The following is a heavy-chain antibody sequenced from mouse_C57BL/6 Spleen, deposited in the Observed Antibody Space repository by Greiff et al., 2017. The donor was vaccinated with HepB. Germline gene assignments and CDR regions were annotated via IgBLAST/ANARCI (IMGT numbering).Heavy chain of an antibody. CDR1: GFTFSSYA. CDR2: ISSGGDYI. J-gene: IGHJ1*03. Sequence: EVKLVESGEGLVKPGGSLKLSCAASGFTFSSYAMSWVRQTPEKRLEWVAYISSGGDYIYYADTVKGRFTISRDNARNTLYLQMSSLKSEDTAMYYCTRDNYYGSSHWYFDVWGTGTTVTVSS. CDR3: TRDNYYGSSHWYFDV. V-gene: IGHV5-9-1*02. D-gene: IGHD1-1*01.